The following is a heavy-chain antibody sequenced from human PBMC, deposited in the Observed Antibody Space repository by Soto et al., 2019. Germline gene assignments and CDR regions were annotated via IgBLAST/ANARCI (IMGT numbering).Heavy chain of an antibody. J-gene: IGHJ4*02. Sequence: QGQLVQSGAEVKKPGASLKVSCKASGYTFTDFGISWVRQAPGQGLEWMGWISAYNSNTNYAHKVQGRVTMTTDTSTSTAYMKLRNLTSDDTVVYYCARYSGNLGNWAYFLDYWGQGTLVTVSS. V-gene: IGHV1-18*01. D-gene: IGHD7-27*01. CDR1: GYTFTDFG. CDR3: ARYSGNLGNWAYFLDY. CDR2: ISAYNSNT.